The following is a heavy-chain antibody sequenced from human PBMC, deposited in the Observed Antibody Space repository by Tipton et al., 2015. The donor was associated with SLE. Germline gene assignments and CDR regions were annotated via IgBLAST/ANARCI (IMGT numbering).Heavy chain of an antibody. D-gene: IGHD3-10*01. Sequence: SLRLSCAASGFTFSRYSVNWVRQAPGKGLEWLSYISSGGSTIYYADSVRGRFTISRDNAKNSLYLQMNSLRDDDTAVYYCARGRGLRYWYFDLWGRCTLVTVSS. CDR3: ARGRGLRYWYFDL. J-gene: IGHJ2*01. CDR2: ISSGGSTI. CDR1: GFTFSRYS. V-gene: IGHV3-48*02.